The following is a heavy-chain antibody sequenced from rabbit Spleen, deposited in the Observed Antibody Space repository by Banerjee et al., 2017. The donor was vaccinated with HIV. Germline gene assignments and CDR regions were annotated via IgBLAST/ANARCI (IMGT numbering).Heavy chain of an antibody. Sequence: QEQLVESGGDLVKPGASLTLTCTVSGFSFSSSYDMCWVRQAPGKGLEWIGCIYTGNGKNYYASWAKGRFTISKTSSTTVTLQVTSLTAADTATYFCTRDDGSGHYIDGYFNLWGPGTLVTVS. CDR3: TRDDGSGHYIDGYFNL. V-gene: IGHV1S45*01. CDR2: IYTGNGKN. J-gene: IGHJ4*01. CDR1: GFSFSSSYD. D-gene: IGHD1-1*01.